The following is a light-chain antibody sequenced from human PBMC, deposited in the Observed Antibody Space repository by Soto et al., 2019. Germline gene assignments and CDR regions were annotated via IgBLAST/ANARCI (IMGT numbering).Light chain of an antibody. CDR3: QQYNNWPYT. V-gene: IGKV3-15*01. CDR2: GAS. CDR1: QSVSTN. J-gene: IGKJ2*01. Sequence: EIVMTQSPATLSVSPGERATLSCRASQSVSTNLAWYQQKPGQAPSLLIYGASTRATGMPARFSGSGSRTEFTLTISSLQFEDFAVYYCQQYNNWPYTFGQGTKLEI.